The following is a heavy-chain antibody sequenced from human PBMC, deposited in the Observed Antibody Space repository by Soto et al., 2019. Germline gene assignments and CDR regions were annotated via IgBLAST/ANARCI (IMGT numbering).Heavy chain of an antibody. Sequence: QVQLVQSGAEVKKPGASVKVSCKASGYTFTSYDINWVRQATGQGLEWMGWMNPNSGNTGYAQKFQGRVTMTRNTSISTAYMELGSLRSEDTAVYYCARDGKRYYDFWGGYYSGNWFDPWGQGTLVTVSS. V-gene: IGHV1-8*01. D-gene: IGHD3-3*01. J-gene: IGHJ5*02. CDR3: ARDGKRYYDFWGGYYSGNWFDP. CDR2: MNPNSGNT. CDR1: GYTFTSYD.